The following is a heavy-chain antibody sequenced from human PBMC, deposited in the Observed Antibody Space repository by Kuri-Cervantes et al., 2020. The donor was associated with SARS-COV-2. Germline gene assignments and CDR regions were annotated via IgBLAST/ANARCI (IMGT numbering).Heavy chain of an antibody. V-gene: IGHV3-21*01. CDR2: ISSSSSYI. Sequence: ETLSLTCAASGFTFSSYSMNWVRQAPGKGLEWVSSISSSSSYIYYADSVKGRFTISRDNAKNSLYLQMNSLRAEDTAVYYCAREYSSSFPYYYMDVWGKGTTVTVSS. CDR1: GFTFSSYS. D-gene: IGHD6-6*01. CDR3: AREYSSSFPYYYMDV. J-gene: IGHJ6*03.